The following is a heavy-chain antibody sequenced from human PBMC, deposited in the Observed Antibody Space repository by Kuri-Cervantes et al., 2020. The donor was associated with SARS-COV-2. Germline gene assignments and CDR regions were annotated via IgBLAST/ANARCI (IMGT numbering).Heavy chain of an antibody. J-gene: IGHJ4*02. V-gene: IGHV1-18*04. CDR2: ISTYNGDT. CDR3: ARVKAVVGATELRHDRLGLDY. Sequence: ASVKVSCKASGYIFNSFGITWVRQAPGQGLEWMGWISTYNGDTEYAQKFQGRVTMTTDTLRTTAFMELRSLRSDDTAVYYCARVKAVVGATELRHDRLGLDYWGQGTLVTVYS. D-gene: IGHD1-26*01. CDR1: GYIFNSFG.